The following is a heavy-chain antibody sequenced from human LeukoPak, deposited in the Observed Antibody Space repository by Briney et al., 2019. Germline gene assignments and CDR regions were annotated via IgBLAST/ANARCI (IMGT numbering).Heavy chain of an antibody. V-gene: IGHV3-21*01. D-gene: IGHD3-9*01. CDR2: TSSSSSYI. Sequence: GGSLRLSCAASGFTFSSYSMNWVRQAPGKGLEWVSSTSSSSSYIYYADSVKGRFTISRDNAKNSLYLQMNSLRAEDTAVYYCARDTTADILTGYPYYYYFDYWGQGTLVTVSS. CDR3: ARDTTADILTGYPYYYYFDY. J-gene: IGHJ4*02. CDR1: GFTFSSYS.